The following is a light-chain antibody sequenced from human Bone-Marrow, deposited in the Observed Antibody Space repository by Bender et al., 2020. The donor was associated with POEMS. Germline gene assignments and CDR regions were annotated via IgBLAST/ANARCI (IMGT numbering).Light chain of an antibody. CDR3: SSYAGSNNLV. J-gene: IGLJ2*01. CDR1: SSDVGSYNL. V-gene: IGLV2-23*02. CDR2: EVT. Sequence: QSALTQPASVSGSPGQSITISCTGTSSDVGSYNLVSWYQQHPGKAPKLMIYEVTKRPSGVSNRFSGFKSGNTASLTISGLQAEDEADYYCSSYAGSNNLVFGGGTKLTVL.